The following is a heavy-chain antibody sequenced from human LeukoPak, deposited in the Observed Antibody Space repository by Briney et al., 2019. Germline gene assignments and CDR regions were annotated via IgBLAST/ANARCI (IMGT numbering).Heavy chain of an antibody. Sequence: SETLSLTCAVYGGSFSGYYWSWIRQPPGKGLEWIGYIYYSGSTNYNPSLKSRVTISVDTSKNQFSLKLSSVTAADTAVYYCARLLYYYDSSGLGTGYFDYWGQGTLVTVSS. V-gene: IGHV4-59*08. J-gene: IGHJ4*02. D-gene: IGHD3-22*01. CDR3: ARLLYYYDSSGLGTGYFDY. CDR2: IYYSGST. CDR1: GGSFSGYY.